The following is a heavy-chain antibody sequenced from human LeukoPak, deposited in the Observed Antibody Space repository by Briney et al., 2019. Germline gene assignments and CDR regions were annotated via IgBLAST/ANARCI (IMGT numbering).Heavy chain of an antibody. V-gene: IGHV1-8*02. Sequence: ASVKVSCKASGYTFTSYDINWVRQATGQGLEWMGWMNPNSGNTGYAQKFQGWVTMTRDTSISTAYMELSRLRSDDTAVYYCARDIGAVAGQNWFDPWGQGTLVTVSS. D-gene: IGHD6-19*01. J-gene: IGHJ5*02. CDR2: MNPNSGNT. CDR3: ARDIGAVAGQNWFDP. CDR1: GYTFTSYD.